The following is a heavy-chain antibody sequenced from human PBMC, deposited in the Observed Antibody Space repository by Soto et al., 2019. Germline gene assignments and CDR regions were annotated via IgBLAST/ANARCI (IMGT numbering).Heavy chain of an antibody. Sequence: ASVKVACKASGYTFSSYYMHWVRQAPGQGLEWMGIINPSSGSTSYAQKFQGRVTMTRDTSTSTVYMELSSLRSEDTAVYYCAQDDYGDYGLGHYYYGMDVWGQGTTVSVSS. V-gene: IGHV1-46*01. CDR1: GYTFSSYY. CDR3: AQDDYGDYGLGHYYYGMDV. J-gene: IGHJ6*02. CDR2: INPSSGST. D-gene: IGHD4-17*01.